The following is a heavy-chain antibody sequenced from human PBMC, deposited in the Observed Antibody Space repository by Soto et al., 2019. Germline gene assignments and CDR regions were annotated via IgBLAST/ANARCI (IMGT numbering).Heavy chain of an antibody. D-gene: IGHD3-10*02. CDR2: IHRAGVT. V-gene: IGHV4-4*02. CDR1: XXXXXXXXX. CDR3: AGRPEIHPR. J-gene: IGHJ4*02. Sequence: QVHLQESGPGLVKPSETLSLTCAISXXXXXXXXXXPRVRQPPGEGLGWSGEIHRAGVTNYNSSXXXXXXXXXXXXXXXXXLXLTSVXAXXXAVYFCAGRPEIHPRWGQGILVPVSS.